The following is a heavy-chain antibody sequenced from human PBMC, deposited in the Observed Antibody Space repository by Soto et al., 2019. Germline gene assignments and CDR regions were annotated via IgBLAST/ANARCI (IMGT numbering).Heavy chain of an antibody. D-gene: IGHD6-19*01. CDR1: GFMFRSYG. CDR3: ASRSGWGWYLDL. Sequence: QMQLVESGGGVVQPGGSLRLSCAASGFMFRSYGMHWVRQAPGKGLEWVAFIWYDGSNKFYADSVQGRFTISRDNSRNTLDLEMDSLRAEDTAVYYCASRSGWGWYLDLWGRGTLVTVSS. CDR2: IWYDGSNK. J-gene: IGHJ2*01. V-gene: IGHV3-33*01.